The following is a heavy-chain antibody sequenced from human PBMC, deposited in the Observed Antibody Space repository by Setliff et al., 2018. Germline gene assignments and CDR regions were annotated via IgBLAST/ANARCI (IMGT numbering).Heavy chain of an antibody. CDR2: IYHSGST. Sequence: SETLSLTCAVSGYSISSGYYWGWIRQPPGKGLEWIGSIYHSGSTNYNPSLKSRVTIPMDTSKNQFSLKVSSVTAADTAVYYCARSFSRREKFLLDYWGQGALVTVSS. CDR1: GYSISSGYY. CDR3: ARSFSRREKFLLDY. J-gene: IGHJ4*02. V-gene: IGHV4-38-2*01.